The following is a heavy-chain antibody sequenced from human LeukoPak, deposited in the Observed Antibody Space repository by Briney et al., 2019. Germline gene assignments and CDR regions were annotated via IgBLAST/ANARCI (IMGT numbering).Heavy chain of an antibody. J-gene: IGHJ4*02. V-gene: IGHV4-39*01. CDR2: IYYSGST. Sequence: SETLSLTCTVSGGSISSSSYYWGWIRQPPGKGLGWIGSIYYSGSTYYNPSLKSRVTISVDTSKNQFSLKLSSVTAADTAVYYCATLTTVDTNFDYWGQGTLVTVSS. D-gene: IGHD4-23*01. CDR3: ATLTTVDTNFDY. CDR1: GGSISSSSYY.